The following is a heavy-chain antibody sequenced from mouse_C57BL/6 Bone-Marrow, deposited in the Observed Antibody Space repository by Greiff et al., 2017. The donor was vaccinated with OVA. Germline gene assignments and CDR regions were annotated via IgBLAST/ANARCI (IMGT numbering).Heavy chain of an antibody. Sequence: QVQLQQPGAELVKPGASVKLSCKASGYTFTSYWMQWVKQRPGQGLEWIGEIDPSDSYTNYNQKFKGKATLTVYTSSSTAYMQLSSLTSEDSAVYYCARSGGYDGNYYAMDYWGQGTSVTVSS. D-gene: IGHD2-2*01. J-gene: IGHJ4*01. V-gene: IGHV1-50*01. CDR2: IDPSDSYT. CDR1: GYTFTSYW. CDR3: ARSGGYDGNYYAMDY.